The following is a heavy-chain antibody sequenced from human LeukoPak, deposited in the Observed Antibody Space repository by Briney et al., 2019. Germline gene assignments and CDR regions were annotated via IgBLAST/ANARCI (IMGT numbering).Heavy chain of an antibody. J-gene: IGHJ4*02. CDR1: GGSISSSSYY. CDR2: IYYSGST. V-gene: IGHV4-39*01. CDR3: ASSSDDFDY. D-gene: IGHD1-26*01. Sequence: SETLSLTCTVSGGSISSSSYYWGWIRQPPGKGLEWIGGIYYSGSTYYNPSLKSRVTISVDTSKNQFSLKLSSVTAADTAVYYCASSSDDFDYWGQGTLVTVSS.